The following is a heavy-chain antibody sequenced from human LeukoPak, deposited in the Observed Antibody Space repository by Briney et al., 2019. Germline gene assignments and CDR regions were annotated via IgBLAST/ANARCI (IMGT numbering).Heavy chain of an antibody. D-gene: IGHD2-21*01. V-gene: IGHV3-66*04. CDR1: GFSFRRYY. J-gene: IGHJ4*01. Sequence: GGSLRHSCAASGFSFRRYYMSWVRQAPGKGLQWVSVLFSGGDTYYADSVKDRFSISRDSSRETLFLQMNSLRADDTAVYYCARQGFDSGFDYWGHGTMVTVSS. CDR2: LFSGGDT. CDR3: ARQGFDSGFDY.